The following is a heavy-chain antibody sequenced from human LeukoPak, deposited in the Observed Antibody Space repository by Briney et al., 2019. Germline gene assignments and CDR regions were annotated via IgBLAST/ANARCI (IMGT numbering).Heavy chain of an antibody. D-gene: IGHD1-26*01. CDR2: IKEDGSAK. Sequence: GGSLRLSCVASGLTFTTYWMTWVRQAPGRGLEWVANIKEDGSAKYYVDSVKGRFTISRDNAKNSLFLEMNGLRVEDTAVYYCARGGAYFDYWGQGTLVTVSS. J-gene: IGHJ4*02. CDR1: GLTFTTYW. CDR3: ARGGAYFDY. V-gene: IGHV3-7*01.